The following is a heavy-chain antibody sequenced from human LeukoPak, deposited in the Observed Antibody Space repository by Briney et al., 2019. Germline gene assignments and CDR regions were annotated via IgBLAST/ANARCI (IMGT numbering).Heavy chain of an antibody. CDR3: AKRGVVVRVILVGFHKEAYYFDS. V-gene: IGHV3-23*01. J-gene: IGHJ4*02. Sequence: GGSLRLSCAVSGITLSNYGMSWVRQAPGKGLEWVAGLSGSGGGTNYADSVKGRFTISRDNAKNTLYLQMNSLRAEDTAVYFCAKRGVVVRVILVGFHKEAYYFDSWGQGALVTVSS. CDR1: GITLSNYG. CDR2: LSGSGGGT. D-gene: IGHD2-21*01.